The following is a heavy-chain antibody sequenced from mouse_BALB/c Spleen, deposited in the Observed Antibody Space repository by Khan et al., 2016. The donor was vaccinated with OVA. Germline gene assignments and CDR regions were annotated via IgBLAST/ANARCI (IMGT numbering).Heavy chain of an antibody. V-gene: IGHV1-7*01. CDR1: GYTFTAYW. J-gene: IGHJ2*01. CDR2: INPTSGYT. CDR3: ARDRIDY. Sequence: VQLQQSGAELAKPGASVKMSCTASGYTFTAYWMHWIKQRPGQGLEWIGYINPTSGYTDYNQKFKDKATLTADKSSSTAYMQLSSLTSDDSAVYYGARDRIDYWGQGTPLTVSS.